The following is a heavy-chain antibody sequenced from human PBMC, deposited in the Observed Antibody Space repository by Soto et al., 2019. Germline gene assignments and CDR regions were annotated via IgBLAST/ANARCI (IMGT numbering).Heavy chain of an antibody. V-gene: IGHV3-23*01. Sequence: GGSLRLSCAASGFTFSSYAMSWVRQAPGKGLEWVSAISGSGGSTYYADSVKGRFTISRDNSKNTLYLQMNSLRAEDTAVYYCAKSLKFYGSGSYHDAFDIWGQGTMVTVS. CDR1: GFTFSSYA. D-gene: IGHD3-10*01. CDR2: ISGSGGST. CDR3: AKSLKFYGSGSYHDAFDI. J-gene: IGHJ3*02.